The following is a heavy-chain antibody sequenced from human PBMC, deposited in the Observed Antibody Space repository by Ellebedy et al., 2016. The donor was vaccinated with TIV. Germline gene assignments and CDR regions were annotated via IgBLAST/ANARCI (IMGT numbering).Heavy chain of an antibody. V-gene: IGHV3-23*01. CDR3: AKVRQNNGQLVDY. CDR1: GFTFSSYA. D-gene: IGHD6-6*01. Sequence: GESLKISXAASGFTFSSYAMSWVRQAPGKGLEWVSAISGSGGSTYYADSVKGRFTISRDNSKNTLYLQMNSLRAEDTAVYYCAKVRQNNGQLVDYWGQGTLVTVSS. J-gene: IGHJ4*02. CDR2: ISGSGGST.